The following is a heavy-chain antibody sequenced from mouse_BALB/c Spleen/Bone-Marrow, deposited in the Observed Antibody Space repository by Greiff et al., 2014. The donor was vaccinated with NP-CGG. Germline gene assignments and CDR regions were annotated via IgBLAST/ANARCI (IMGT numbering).Heavy chain of an antibody. D-gene: IGHD2-14*01. CDR2: IDPANGNT. V-gene: IGHV14-3*02. Sequence: EVNLVESGAELVKPAASVRLSCTASGFNIKDSYMHWVEQRPEQGLEWIGRIDPANGNTKYGPKFQGKATIALDTSSNTAYLQLSSLTSEDTAVYSCARRGDRYEAWFPYWGQGTLVTVSA. CDR1: GFNIKDSY. CDR3: ARRGDRYEAWFPY. J-gene: IGHJ3*01.